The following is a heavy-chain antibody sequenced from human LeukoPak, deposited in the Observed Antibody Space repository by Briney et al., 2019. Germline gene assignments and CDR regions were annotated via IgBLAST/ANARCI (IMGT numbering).Heavy chain of an antibody. CDR3: ARDSNWNDGSDY. J-gene: IGHJ4*02. V-gene: IGHV4-39*07. D-gene: IGHD1-1*01. CDR1: GGSISSSSYY. Sequence: SETLSLTCTVSGGSISSSSYYWGWIRQPPGKGLEWIGSIYYSGSTYYNPSPKSRVTISVDTSKNQFSLKLSSVTAADTAVYYCARDSNWNDGSDYWGQGTLVTVSS. CDR2: IYYSGST.